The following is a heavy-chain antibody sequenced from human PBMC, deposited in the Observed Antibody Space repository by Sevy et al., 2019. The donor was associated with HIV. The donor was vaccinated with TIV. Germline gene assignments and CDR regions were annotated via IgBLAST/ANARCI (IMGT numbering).Heavy chain of an antibody. Sequence: GGSLRLSCSASGFTFSSYAMHWVRQAPGKGLEYVSAISSNGGSTYYADSVKGRFTISRDNSKNTLYLQMNSLRAEDTAVYYCARVGITGTTGIDYWGQGTLVTVSS. V-gene: IGHV3-64*04. CDR2: ISSNGGST. CDR3: ARVGITGTTGIDY. CDR1: GFTFSSYA. D-gene: IGHD1-7*01. J-gene: IGHJ4*02.